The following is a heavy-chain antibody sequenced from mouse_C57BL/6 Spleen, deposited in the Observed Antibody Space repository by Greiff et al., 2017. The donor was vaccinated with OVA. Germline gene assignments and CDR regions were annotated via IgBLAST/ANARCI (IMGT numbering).Heavy chain of an antibody. Sequence: VKLMESGAELARPGASVKLSCKASGYTFTSYGISWVKQRTGQGLEWIGEIYPRSGNTYYNEKFKGKATLTADKSYSTAYMELRSLTSEDSAVYFGARVGGYYYGSSWDWYFDVWGTGTTVTVSS. CDR2: IYPRSGNT. D-gene: IGHD1-1*01. J-gene: IGHJ1*03. CDR3: ARVGGYYYGSSWDWYFDV. V-gene: IGHV1-81*01. CDR1: GYTFTSYG.